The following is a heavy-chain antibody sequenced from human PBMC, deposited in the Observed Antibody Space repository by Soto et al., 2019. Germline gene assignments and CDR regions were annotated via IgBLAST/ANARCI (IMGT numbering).Heavy chain of an antibody. Sequence: PSETLSLTCAVYGGSFTGYYWRWIRQPPGKGLEWIGEVHHSGSTNYNPSLKSRVTISVDTSMNQFFLSLSSVTAADTAVYYCARGRVRDDFWSGYYDDYWGQGTLVTVSS. CDR2: VHHSGST. J-gene: IGHJ4*02. V-gene: IGHV4-34*01. D-gene: IGHD3-3*01. CDR3: ARGRVRDDFWSGYYDDY. CDR1: GGSFTGYY.